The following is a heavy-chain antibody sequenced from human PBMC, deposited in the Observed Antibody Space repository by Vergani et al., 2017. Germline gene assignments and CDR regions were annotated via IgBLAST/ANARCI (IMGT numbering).Heavy chain of an antibody. CDR1: GFTFSSYA. D-gene: IGHD3-10*01. CDR3: ARGEHVRFGDPTAFDI. CDR2: ISGSGSTL. Sequence: EVQLLESGGGLVQPGGSLRLSCAASGFTFSSYAMSWVRQAPGKGLEWVSAISGSGSTLYYADSVKGRFTISRDNAKNALYLQMNSLRAEDTAVYYCARGEHVRFGDPTAFDIWGQGTMVTVSS. J-gene: IGHJ3*02. V-gene: IGHV3-23*01.